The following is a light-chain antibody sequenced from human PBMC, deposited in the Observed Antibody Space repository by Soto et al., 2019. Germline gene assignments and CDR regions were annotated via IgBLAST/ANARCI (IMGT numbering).Light chain of an antibody. CDR3: MQALQSLT. Sequence: LAESPLTLPVRPGEPASISCRSSQSLLHSNGYNYLDWYLQKPGQSPQLLIYFGSNRAPGVPDRFSGSGSGTDFTLKINRVEAEDVGTYYCMQALQSLTFGQGARLEIK. J-gene: IGKJ5*01. V-gene: IGKV2-28*01. CDR1: QSLLHSNGYNY. CDR2: FGS.